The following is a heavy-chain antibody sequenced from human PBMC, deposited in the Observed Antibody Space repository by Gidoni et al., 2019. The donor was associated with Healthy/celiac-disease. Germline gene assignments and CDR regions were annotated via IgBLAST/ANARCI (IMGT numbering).Heavy chain of an antibody. J-gene: IGHJ6*02. CDR2: ISSSSSYI. Sequence: EVQLVESGGGLVKPGGSLRLSCAASGFTFSSYSMNWVRQAPGKGLEGVSSISSSSSYIYYADSVKGRFTISRDNAKNSLYLKMNSLRAEDTAVYYCARVWVAAAGFGYYYYGMDVWGQGTTVTVSS. V-gene: IGHV3-21*01. D-gene: IGHD6-13*01. CDR3: ARVWVAAAGFGYYYYGMDV. CDR1: GFTFSSYS.